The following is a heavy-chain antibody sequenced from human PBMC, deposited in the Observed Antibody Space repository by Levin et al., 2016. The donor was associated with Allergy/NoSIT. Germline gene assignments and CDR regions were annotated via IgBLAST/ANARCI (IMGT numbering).Heavy chain of an antibody. Sequence: SETLSLTCTVSGGSISSYYWSWIRQPPGKGLEWIGYIYYSGSTNYNPSLKSRVTISVDTSKNQFSLKLSSVTAADTAVYYCARASRWPTMLDYWGQGTLVTVSS. CDR1: GGSISSYY. V-gene: IGHV4-59*01. CDR2: IYYSGST. D-gene: IGHD5-24*01. J-gene: IGHJ4*02. CDR3: ARASRWPTMLDY.